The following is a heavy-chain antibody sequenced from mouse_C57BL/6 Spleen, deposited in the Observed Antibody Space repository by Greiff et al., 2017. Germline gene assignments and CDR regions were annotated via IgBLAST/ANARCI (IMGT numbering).Heavy chain of an antibody. CDR2: IDPSDSET. V-gene: IGHV1-52*01. CDR1: GYTFTSYW. CDR3: ARGYYGGGYAMDY. Sequence: QVQLQQPGAELVRPGSSVKLSCKASGYTFTSYWMHWVKQRPIQGLEWIGNIDPSDSETHYNQKFKDKATLTVDKSSSTAYMQLSSLTSEDSAVYYCARGYYGGGYAMDYWGQGTSVTVSS. D-gene: IGHD1-1*01. J-gene: IGHJ4*01.